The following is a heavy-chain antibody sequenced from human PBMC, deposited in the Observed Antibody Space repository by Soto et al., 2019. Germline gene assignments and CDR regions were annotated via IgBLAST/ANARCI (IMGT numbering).Heavy chain of an antibody. D-gene: IGHD3-22*01. CDR2: LSPSYPYT. CDR3: ARSRGAFYYYDSSGYYFDY. CDR1: GFDFSTFG. J-gene: IGHJ4*02. Sequence: GGSLRLSCAASGFDFSTFGMNWVRQAPGKGLEWVSFLSPSYPYTSYADSVKGRFTISGDNAKNTLYLQMNSLRAEDTAVYYCARSRGAFYYYDSSGYYFDYWGQGTLVTVSS. V-gene: IGHV3-21*01.